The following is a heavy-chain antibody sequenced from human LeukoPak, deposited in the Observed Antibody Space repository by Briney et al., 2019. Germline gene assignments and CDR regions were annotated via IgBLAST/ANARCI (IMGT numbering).Heavy chain of an antibody. CDR2: IKEDASQI. V-gene: IGHV3-7*01. Sequence: GGSLRLPCAASGFTFSTYWMTWVRQAPGKGLQWVANIKEDASQIYYVDSVKGRFTISRDNAQNSLYLQMNNLRAEDTAVYYCARPSGYCSGGSCFPFNAWGQGTLVTVSS. J-gene: IGHJ5*02. D-gene: IGHD2-15*01. CDR3: ARPSGYCSGGSCFPFNA. CDR1: GFTFSTYW.